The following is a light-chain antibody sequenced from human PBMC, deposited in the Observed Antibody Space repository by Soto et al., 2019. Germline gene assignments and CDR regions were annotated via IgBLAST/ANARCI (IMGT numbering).Light chain of an antibody. CDR2: EVS. CDR3: SSYSSSITVV. J-gene: IGLJ2*01. V-gene: IGLV2-14*01. CDR1: SIDVGAYNY. Sequence: QSALAQPASVSGSPGQSITISCTGTSIDVGAYNYVSWYQQHPGKAPKLMIYEVSNRPSGVSNRFSGSKSGNSASLTISGLQAEDEADYYCSSYSSSITVVFGGGTK.